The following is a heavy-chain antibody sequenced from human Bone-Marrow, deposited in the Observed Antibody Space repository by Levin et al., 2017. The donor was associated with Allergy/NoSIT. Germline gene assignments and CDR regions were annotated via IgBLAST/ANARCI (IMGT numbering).Heavy chain of an antibody. V-gene: IGHV5-10-1*01. Sequence: GGSLRLSCKGSGYSFTSYWISWVRQMPGKGLEWMGRIDPSDSYTNYSPSFQGHVTISADKSISTAYLQWSSLKASDTAMYYCARHVGMVQGVISKDNNWFDPWGQGTLVTVSS. CDR3: ARHVGMVQGVISKDNNWFDP. D-gene: IGHD3-10*01. CDR2: IDPSDSYT. CDR1: GYSFTSYW. J-gene: IGHJ5*02.